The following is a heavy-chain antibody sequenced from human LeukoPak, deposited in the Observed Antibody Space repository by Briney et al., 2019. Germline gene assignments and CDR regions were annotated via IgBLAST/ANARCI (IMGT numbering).Heavy chain of an antibody. V-gene: IGHV4-59*01. J-gene: IGHJ6*03. D-gene: IGHD3-22*01. Sequence: SETLSLTCTVSGGSISSYYWSWIRQPPGKGLEWIGYIYYSGSTNYNPSLKSRVTISVDTSKNQFSLKLSSVTAADTAVYYCARVEIGYYYDSSGYYKMRYYYYYMDVWGKGTTVTVSS. CDR3: ARVEIGYYYDSSGYYKMRYYYYYMDV. CDR1: GGSISSYY. CDR2: IYYSGST.